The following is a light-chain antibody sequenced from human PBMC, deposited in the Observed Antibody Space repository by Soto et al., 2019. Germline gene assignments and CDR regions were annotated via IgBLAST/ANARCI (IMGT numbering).Light chain of an antibody. CDR1: QSLLHSDGYNY. CDR3: MQALRIPYT. CDR2: LGS. V-gene: IGKV2-28*01. J-gene: IGKJ2*01. Sequence: DVVMTQSPLSPPVTPGEPASISCRSSQSLLHSDGYNYLDWYLQKPGQSPQLLIYLGSNRASGVPDRLSGSGSGTDFTLKSSRGEAEDVGVYYCMQALRIPYTFGQGTKLEIK.